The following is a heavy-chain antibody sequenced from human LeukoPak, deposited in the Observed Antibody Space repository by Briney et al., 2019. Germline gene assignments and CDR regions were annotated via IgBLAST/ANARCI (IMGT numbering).Heavy chain of an antibody. Sequence: SETLSLTCTVSGGSISSYYWSWIRQPPGKGLEWIGYIYYSGSTYYNPSLKSRVTISVDTSKNQFSLKLSSVTAADTAVYYCARGDSSSWFDYWGQGTLVTVSS. J-gene: IGHJ4*02. D-gene: IGHD6-13*01. CDR2: IYYSGST. CDR1: GGSISSYY. CDR3: ARGDSSSWFDY. V-gene: IGHV4-59*12.